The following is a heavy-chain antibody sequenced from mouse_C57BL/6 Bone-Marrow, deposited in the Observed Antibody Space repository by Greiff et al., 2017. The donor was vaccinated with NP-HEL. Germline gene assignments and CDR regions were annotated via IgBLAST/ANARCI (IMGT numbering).Heavy chain of an antibody. V-gene: IGHV1-64*01. J-gene: IGHJ3*01. CDR2: IHPNSGST. Sequence: QVQLQQPGAELVKPGASVKLSCKASGYTFTSYWMHWVKQRPGQGLEWIGMIHPNSGSTNYNEKFKSKATLTVDKSSSTAYMQLSSLTSEDSAFYYCAIYYGNDWFAYWGQGTLVTVSA. D-gene: IGHD2-1*01. CDR3: AIYYGNDWFAY. CDR1: GYTFTSYW.